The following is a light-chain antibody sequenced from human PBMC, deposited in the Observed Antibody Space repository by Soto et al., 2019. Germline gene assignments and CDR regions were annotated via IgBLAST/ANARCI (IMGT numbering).Light chain of an antibody. CDR1: QSVSSY. V-gene: IGKV3-11*01. J-gene: IGKJ1*01. CDR3: QQYNSYST. Sequence: ILFTQSPATLSLSPGERATLSCRASQSVSSYLAWYQQKPGQAPRLLIYDASNRATGIPARLSGSGSGTEFTLTIRSLQPDDFATYYCQQYNSYSTFGQGTKVDIK. CDR2: DAS.